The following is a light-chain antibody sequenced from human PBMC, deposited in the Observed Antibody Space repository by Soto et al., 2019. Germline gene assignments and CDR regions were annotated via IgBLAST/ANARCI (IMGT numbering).Light chain of an antibody. Sequence: QLVLTQSSSASASLGSSVKLTCTLSSGHSSNIIAWHQQQPGKAPRYLMNLEGSGSYNKGSGIPDRFSGSSSGADRYLTISNLQFEDEADYYCETWDINSRVFGGGTKLTVL. CDR3: ETWDINSRV. CDR1: SGHSSNI. J-gene: IGLJ2*01. CDR2: LEGSGSY. V-gene: IGLV4-60*02.